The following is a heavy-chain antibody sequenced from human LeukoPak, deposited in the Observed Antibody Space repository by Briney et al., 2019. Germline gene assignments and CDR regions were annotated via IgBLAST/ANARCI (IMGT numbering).Heavy chain of an antibody. CDR2: ISDSGDAT. D-gene: IGHD4-23*01. CDR3: AKERGHSKPFDY. V-gene: IGHV3-23*01. Sequence: GGSLRLSCEVSGFIFSYYGMKWVRQAPGKGLEWVSAISDSGDATYYADSVKGRFTISRDNSKSTLYLQKNNLRAEDTALYYCAKERGHSKPFDYWGQGTLVTVSS. CDR1: GFIFSYYG. J-gene: IGHJ4*02.